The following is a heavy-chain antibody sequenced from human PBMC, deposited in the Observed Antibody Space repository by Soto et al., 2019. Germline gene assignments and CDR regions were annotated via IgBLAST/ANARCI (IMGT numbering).Heavy chain of an antibody. Sequence: GGSLSLSWASAGCTFSGFCRRLVRQAPGKGLEWVAVITCDGSITCYADSVKGRFTISRDNAKNTLYLQMNSLRAEDTSVYYCAREHPIAGFDNCGQGTLVTVSS. V-gene: IGHV3-30*03. CDR2: ITCDGSIT. J-gene: IGHJ4*02. CDR3: AREHPIAGFDN. D-gene: IGHD6-13*01. CDR1: GCTFSGFC.